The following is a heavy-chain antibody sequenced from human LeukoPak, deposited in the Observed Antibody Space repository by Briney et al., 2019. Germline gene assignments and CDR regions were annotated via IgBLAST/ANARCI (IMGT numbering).Heavy chain of an antibody. CDR3: AKDGAWLRFDD. CDR2: ISPGGGPT. J-gene: IGHJ4*02. CDR1: GFPFSSHG. V-gene: IGHV3-23*01. Sequence: GGTLRLSCAGSGFPFSSHGMNWVRQAPGKGLEWVSGISPGGGPTYYAGSVKGRFTISRDDSKNTLYLQMKNLRAKDTAVYYCAKDGAWLRFDDWGQGILVTVSS. D-gene: IGHD5-12*01.